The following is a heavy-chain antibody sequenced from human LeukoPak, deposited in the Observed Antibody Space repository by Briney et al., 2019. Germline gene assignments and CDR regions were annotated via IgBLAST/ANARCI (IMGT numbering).Heavy chain of an antibody. Sequence: GGSLRLSCAASGLTVSNHWMSWVRQAPGKGLEWVANIREERGQEYYVDSVKGRFTISKNSAKNSLYLQMNTLRVEDTAMYYCASLDTAKQPLANHWGQGTLVTVSS. D-gene: IGHD5-18*01. CDR1: GLTVSNHW. CDR2: IREERGQE. V-gene: IGHV3-7*03. CDR3: ASLDTAKQPLANH. J-gene: IGHJ5*02.